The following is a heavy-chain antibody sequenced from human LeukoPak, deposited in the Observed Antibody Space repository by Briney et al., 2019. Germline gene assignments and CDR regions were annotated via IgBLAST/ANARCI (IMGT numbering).Heavy chain of an antibody. J-gene: IGHJ5*02. CDR3: ARGLDIVVVPAASWFDP. V-gene: IGHV4-34*01. Sequence: SETLSLTCAVYGGSFSGYYWSWIRQPPGKGLEWIGEINHSGSTNYNPSLKSRVTISVDTSKNQFSLKLSSATAADTAVYYCARGLDIVVVPAASWFDPWGQGTLVTVSS. CDR2: INHSGST. D-gene: IGHD2-2*03. CDR1: GGSFSGYY.